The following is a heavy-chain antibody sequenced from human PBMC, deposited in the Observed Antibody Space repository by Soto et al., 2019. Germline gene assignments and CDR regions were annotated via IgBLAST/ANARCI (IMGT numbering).Heavy chain of an antibody. V-gene: IGHV1-3*01. J-gene: IGHJ4*02. CDR1: GYTFTSYA. CDR2: INAGNGNT. Sequence: QVQLVQSGAEVKKPGAPVKVSCKASGYTFTSYALNWVRQAPGQRLEWMGWINAGNGNTKYSQKFQGSVTISRDTSASTAYMELSSLRSEDTAVYYCARADILTGSLDYWGQGTLVTVSS. D-gene: IGHD3-9*01. CDR3: ARADILTGSLDY.